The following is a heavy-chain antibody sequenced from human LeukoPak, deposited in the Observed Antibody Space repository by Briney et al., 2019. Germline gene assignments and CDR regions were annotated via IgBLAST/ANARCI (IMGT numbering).Heavy chain of an antibody. CDR1: GVTFSTYA. CDR2: ISGSGGST. J-gene: IGHJ4*02. D-gene: IGHD5/OR15-5a*01. CDR3: AKDRPHPSVEPTNFDY. V-gene: IGHV3-23*01. Sequence: PGGSLRLSCTTSGVTFSTYAMSWVRQAPGKGLEWVSAISGSGGSTYYADSVKGRFTISRDNSRNTLYLQMNSLRAEDTAVYYCAKDRPHPSVEPTNFDYWGQGTLVTVSS.